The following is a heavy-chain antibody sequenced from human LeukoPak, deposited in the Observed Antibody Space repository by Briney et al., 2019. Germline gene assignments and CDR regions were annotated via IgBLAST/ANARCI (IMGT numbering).Heavy chain of an antibody. CDR3: AKEGLDYDFWSGSPYDWFDP. D-gene: IGHD3-3*01. Sequence: GGSLRLSCAASGFTFSSYSMNWVRQAPGKGLEWVSAISGSGGSTYYADSVKGRFTISRDNSKNTLYLQMNSLRAEDTAVYYCAKEGLDYDFWSGSPYDWFDPWGQGTLVTVSS. J-gene: IGHJ5*02. CDR1: GFTFSSYS. V-gene: IGHV3-23*01. CDR2: ISGSGGST.